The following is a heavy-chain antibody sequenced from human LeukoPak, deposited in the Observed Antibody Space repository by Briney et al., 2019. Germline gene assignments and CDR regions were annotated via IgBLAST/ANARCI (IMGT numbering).Heavy chain of an antibody. Sequence: GGSLRLSCAASGFTFSSYSMNWVRQAPGKGLEWVSSISSSSSYIYYADSVKGRFTISRDNAKNSLYLQMNSLTAEDTAVYYCARVFQETSGLAAYGYWGQGTLVTVSS. J-gene: IGHJ4*02. CDR2: ISSSSSYI. V-gene: IGHV3-21*01. CDR1: GFTFSSYS. D-gene: IGHD2-15*01. CDR3: ARVFQETSGLAAYGY.